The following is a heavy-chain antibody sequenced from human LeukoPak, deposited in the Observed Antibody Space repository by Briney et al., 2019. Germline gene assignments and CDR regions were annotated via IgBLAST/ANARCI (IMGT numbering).Heavy chain of an antibody. J-gene: IGHJ4*02. CDR1: GFTFRDFG. V-gene: IGHV3-23*01. CDR2: ISGSGTNT. D-gene: IGHD2-21*01. Sequence: PGGSLRLSCAASGFTFRDFGMAWVRQAPGKGLECVSVISGSGTNTYYADSVKGRFTISRDKSKSTMFLQMNSLRADDTAIYYCAKGQRPVISGQSFDSWGQGTLVALYS. CDR3: AKGQRPVISGQSFDS.